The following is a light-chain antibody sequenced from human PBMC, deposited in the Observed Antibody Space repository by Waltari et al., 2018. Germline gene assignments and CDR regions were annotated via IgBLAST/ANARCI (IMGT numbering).Light chain of an antibody. CDR1: QSISSY. CDR3: QQSINWPLT. CDR2: AAS. Sequence: EIVLTQSPATLSLSPGDRATLSCRASQSISSYLAWYQQKPDQAPRLLIYAASNRATGIPSRFSGSGSGTDFTLTISSLEPEDFAAYYCQQSINWPLTFGGGTKVEVK. J-gene: IGKJ4*01. V-gene: IGKV3-11*01.